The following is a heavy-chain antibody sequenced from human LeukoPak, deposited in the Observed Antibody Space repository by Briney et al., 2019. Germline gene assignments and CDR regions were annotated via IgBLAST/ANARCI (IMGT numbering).Heavy chain of an antibody. V-gene: IGHV6-1*01. J-gene: IGHJ4*02. D-gene: IGHD6-19*01. CDR2: TYYRSEWSN. Sequence: SQTLSLTCAISGDSVSSNSAAWNWIRQSPSRGLEWLGRTYYRSEWSNDYAVSVKSRITINPDTSKNQFSLQLNSVTPEDTAVYCCARGVHYSTGQFDYWGQGTLVTVSS. CDR3: ARGVHYSTGQFDY. CDR1: GDSVSSNSAA.